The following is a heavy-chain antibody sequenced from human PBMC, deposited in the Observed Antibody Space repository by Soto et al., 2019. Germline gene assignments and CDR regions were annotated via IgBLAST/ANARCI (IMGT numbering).Heavy chain of an antibody. D-gene: IGHD3-22*01. CDR3: ARGNDKAGAFDY. Sequence: QVQLVESGGGVVQPGRSLRLSCAASGFTFSSYGMHWVRQAPGKGLEWVAVIWYDGSNKYYADSVKGRFTISRDNPKNTLYLQMNSLRAEDTAVYYCARGNDKAGAFDYWGQGTLVTVSS. J-gene: IGHJ4*02. CDR1: GFTFSSYG. V-gene: IGHV3-33*01. CDR2: IWYDGSNK.